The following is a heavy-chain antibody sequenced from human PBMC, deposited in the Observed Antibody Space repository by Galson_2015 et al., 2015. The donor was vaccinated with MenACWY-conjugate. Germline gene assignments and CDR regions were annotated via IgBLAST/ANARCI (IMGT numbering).Heavy chain of an antibody. CDR2: IDTDGRRT. Sequence: SLRLSCAASGFTFRSYWMHWVRQAPGKGLVWVSRIDTDGRRTTYADSVKGRFTISRDNAKNTLYMEMNSLRAEDTAMYYCVRDPSRHLDLPNNWFDPWGQGTLVTVSS. D-gene: IGHD3/OR15-3a*01. V-gene: IGHV3-74*01. J-gene: IGHJ5*02. CDR1: GFTFRSYW. CDR3: VRDPSRHLDLPNNWFDP.